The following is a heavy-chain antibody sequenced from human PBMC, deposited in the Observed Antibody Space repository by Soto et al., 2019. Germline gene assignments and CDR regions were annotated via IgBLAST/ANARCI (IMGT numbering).Heavy chain of an antibody. CDR3: ARDYITIFGVVMSYYMDV. J-gene: IGHJ6*03. CDR1: GFTFSSSS. CDR2: ISSSSRTI. D-gene: IGHD3-3*01. Sequence: GGSLRLSCAASGFTFSSSSMNWVRQAPGKGLEWVSYISSSSRTIYYADSVKGRFTISRDNAKNSLYLQMNSLRAEDTAVYYCARDYITIFGVVMSYYMDVWGKGTTVTVSS. V-gene: IGHV3-48*01.